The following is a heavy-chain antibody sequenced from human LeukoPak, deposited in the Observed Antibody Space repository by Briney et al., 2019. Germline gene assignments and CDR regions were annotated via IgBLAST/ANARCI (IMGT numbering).Heavy chain of an antibody. CDR3: ARDQGTHSSGSTGFDY. J-gene: IGHJ4*02. CDR1: GYTFPRYG. CDR2: INAGNGNT. Sequence: GASVKVSCKASGYTFPRYGISWVRQAPGQRLEWMGWINAGNGNTKYSQKFQGRVTITRDTSASTAYMELSSLRSEDTAVYYCARDQGTHSSGSTGFDYWGQGTLVTVSS. D-gene: IGHD6-19*01. V-gene: IGHV1-3*01.